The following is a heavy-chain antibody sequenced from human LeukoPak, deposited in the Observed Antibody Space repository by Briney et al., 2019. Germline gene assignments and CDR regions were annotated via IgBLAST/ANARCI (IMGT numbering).Heavy chain of an antibody. Sequence: SETLSLTCAVYGGSFSGYYWSWIRQPPGKGLEWIGEINHSGSTNYNPSLKSRVTISVDTSKNQFSLKLSSVTAADTAVYYCARHARYSSSWYPNWFDPWGQGTLVTVSS. CDR3: ARHARYSSSWYPNWFDP. V-gene: IGHV4-34*01. D-gene: IGHD6-13*01. CDR2: INHSGST. CDR1: GGSFSGYY. J-gene: IGHJ5*02.